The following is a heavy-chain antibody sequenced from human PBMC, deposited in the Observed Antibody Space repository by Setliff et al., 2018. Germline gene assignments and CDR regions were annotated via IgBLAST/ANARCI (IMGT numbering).Heavy chain of an antibody. CDR3: ARDAVSNFDRGDSPAY. CDR1: GYVFTGYY. V-gene: IGHV1-46*01. J-gene: IGHJ4*02. Sequence: ASVKVSCKASGYVFTGYYIHWVRHAPGQGFEWMGSVNPRTGSTAYAARFQGRITMTRDTSAATVYMTLGSLRSDDTAVYFCARDAVSNFDRGDSPAYWGRGTLVTVSS. CDR2: VNPRTGST. D-gene: IGHD2-21*01.